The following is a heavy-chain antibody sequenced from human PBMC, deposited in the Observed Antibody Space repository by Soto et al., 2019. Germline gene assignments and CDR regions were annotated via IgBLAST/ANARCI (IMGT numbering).Heavy chain of an antibody. V-gene: IGHV5-10-1*01. D-gene: IGHD3-3*01. J-gene: IGHJ6*02. CDR2: IDPSDSYT. Sequence: GESLKISCKGSGYSFTSYWISWVRQMPGKGLEWMGRIDPSDSYTNYSPSFQGHVTISADKSISTAYLQWSSLKASDTAMYYCARTRSFYDFWSGYSPNGPYYYYGMDVWGQGTTVTVSS. CDR3: ARTRSFYDFWSGYSPNGPYYYYGMDV. CDR1: GYSFTSYW.